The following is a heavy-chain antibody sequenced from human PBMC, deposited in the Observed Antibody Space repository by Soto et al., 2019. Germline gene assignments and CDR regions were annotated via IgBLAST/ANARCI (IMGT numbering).Heavy chain of an antibody. V-gene: IGHV1-69*06. J-gene: IGHJ6*02. Sequence: QVQLVQSGAEVKKPGSSVKVSCKASGGTFSSYAISWVRQAPGQGLEWMGGIIPIFGTSHYAQKFQGRVTITADKSTSTAYMELSSLRSEDTAVYYCAREGYRDGYNMYYYYYGMDVWGQGTTVTVSS. CDR3: AREGYRDGYNMYYYYYGMDV. CDR1: GGTFSSYA. CDR2: IIPIFGTS. D-gene: IGHD5-12*01.